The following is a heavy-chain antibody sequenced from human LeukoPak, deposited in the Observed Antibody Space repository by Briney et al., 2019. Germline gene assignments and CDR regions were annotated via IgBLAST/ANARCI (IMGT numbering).Heavy chain of an antibody. D-gene: IGHD6-6*01. V-gene: IGHV3-23*01. CDR2: ISGSGGST. J-gene: IGHJ4*02. CDR1: GFTFSSYA. CDR3: AKGSSRGFDY. Sequence: GGSLRLSCAASGFTFSSYAMSWVRQAPGKGLEWVSAISGSGGSTYYADSVKGRFTISRDNAKNSLYLQMNSLRAEDTALYYCAKGSSRGFDYWGQGTLVTVSS.